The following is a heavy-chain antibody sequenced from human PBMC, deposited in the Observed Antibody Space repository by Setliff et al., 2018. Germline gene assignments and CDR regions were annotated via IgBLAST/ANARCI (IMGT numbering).Heavy chain of an antibody. CDR2: INRGSGDT. Sequence: ASVKVSCKASGYTFTTHGLHWVRQAPGQRLEWMGWINRGSGDTKYSRKFQGRVTITRDTSASTAYMELSRLTYEDTAVYYCARDDDDFYSGYPYMDVWGKGTTVTVSS. D-gene: IGHD3-3*01. J-gene: IGHJ6*03. V-gene: IGHV1-3*01. CDR1: GYTFTTHG. CDR3: ARDDDDFYSGYPYMDV.